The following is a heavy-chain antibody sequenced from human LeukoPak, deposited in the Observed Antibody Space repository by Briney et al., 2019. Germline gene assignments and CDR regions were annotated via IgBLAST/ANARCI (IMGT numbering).Heavy chain of an antibody. V-gene: IGHV1-46*01. CDR2: INPSGGST. CDR3: ASRGPVYGDFGY. D-gene: IGHD5/OR15-5a*01. J-gene: IGHJ4*02. Sequence: ASVKVSCKASGYTFTSYYMHWVRQAPGQGLEWMGIINPSGGSTSYAQKFQGRVTMTRDTSTSTVYMELSSLRSEDTAVYYCASRGPVYGDFGYWGQGTLVTVSS. CDR1: GYTFTSYY.